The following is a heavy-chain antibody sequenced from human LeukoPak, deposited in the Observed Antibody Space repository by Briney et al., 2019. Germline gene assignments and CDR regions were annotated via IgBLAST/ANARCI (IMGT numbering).Heavy chain of an antibody. Sequence: PGGSLRLSCAASGFTFSSYAMHWVRQAPGKGLEWVAVISYDGSNKYYADSVKGRFTISRDNSKNTLYLQMNSLRAEDTAVYYCARDQIAAAVTSPFDYWGQGTLVTVSS. CDR2: ISYDGSNK. V-gene: IGHV3-30-3*01. D-gene: IGHD6-13*01. J-gene: IGHJ4*02. CDR3: ARDQIAAAVTSPFDY. CDR1: GFTFSSYA.